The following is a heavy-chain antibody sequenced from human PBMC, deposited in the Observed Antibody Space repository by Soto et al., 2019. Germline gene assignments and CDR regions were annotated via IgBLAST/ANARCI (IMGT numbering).Heavy chain of an antibody. CDR3: ARGGWTAYYRPCFDY. CDR2: IYWDDDK. CDR1: GFSLSSSGVG. Sequence: QITLKESGPTLVRPTQTLTLTCTFSGFSLSSSGVGVGWIRQPPGNALEWLALIYWDDDKRYSPSLKSRLTITKDTSKNQVVLTLTKLDTVDTATYYCARGGWTAYYRPCFDYWGQGTLVTFSS. J-gene: IGHJ4*02. D-gene: IGHD3-9*01. V-gene: IGHV2-5*02.